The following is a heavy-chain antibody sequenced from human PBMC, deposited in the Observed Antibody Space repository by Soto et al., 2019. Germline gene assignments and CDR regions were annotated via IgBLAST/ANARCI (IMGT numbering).Heavy chain of an antibody. CDR3: ARARWYGAFDV. Sequence: SETLSLTFAVSGFFISSGNYSGWIRKPPGKGLEWIGSILHGGNTYYNPSLKSRVTISVDMSKNQFSLKLNSVTAAYTAVYHCARARWYGAFDVWGQGTVVTVSS. D-gene: IGHD2-15*01. CDR2: ILHGGNT. CDR1: GFFISSGNY. J-gene: IGHJ3*01. V-gene: IGHV4-38-2*01.